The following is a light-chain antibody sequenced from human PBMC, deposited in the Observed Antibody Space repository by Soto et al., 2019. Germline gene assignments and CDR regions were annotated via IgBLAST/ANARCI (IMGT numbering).Light chain of an antibody. CDR3: QQYNSLIT. J-gene: IGKJ5*01. CDR1: QSIRSY. CDR2: DAS. V-gene: IGKV1-16*01. Sequence: DIQLTQSPSSLSASVGDKVTITCRASQSIRSYLNWVQQKPGKAPKLLIYDASSLQTGVPSRFSGSGSGTEFTLTISSLQPDDFATYYCQQYNSLITFGQGTRLEIK.